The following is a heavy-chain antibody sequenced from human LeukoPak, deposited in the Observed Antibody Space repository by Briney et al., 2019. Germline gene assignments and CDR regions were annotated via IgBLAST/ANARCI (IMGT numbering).Heavy chain of an antibody. CDR1: GDSISSSSSY. V-gene: IGHV4-39*01. D-gene: IGHD6-13*01. J-gene: IGHJ6*03. CDR3: ARRLGIAAAGNLGYYYYMDV. CDR2: IYYSGNT. Sequence: SETLSLTCTVSGDSISSSSSYWGWIRQPPGKGLEWIGSIYYSGNTYYNTSLKSRVTISVDTSKNQFSLKLSSVTAADTAVYYCARRLGIAAAGNLGYYYYMDVWGKGTTVTISS.